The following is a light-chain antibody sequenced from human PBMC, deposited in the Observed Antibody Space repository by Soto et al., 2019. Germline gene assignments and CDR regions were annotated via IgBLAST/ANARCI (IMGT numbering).Light chain of an antibody. CDR1: QSVSSNY. V-gene: IGKV3-20*01. CDR2: GAS. CDR3: QQYGSTPT. J-gene: IGKJ4*01. Sequence: EIVLTQSPGTLSLSPGQRATLSCRASQSVSSNYLAWYQQKPGQAPRLLIYGASTRATGIPDRVSGSGSGTDFILTISRLEPEDFAVYSCQQYGSTPTFGGGTKVEIK.